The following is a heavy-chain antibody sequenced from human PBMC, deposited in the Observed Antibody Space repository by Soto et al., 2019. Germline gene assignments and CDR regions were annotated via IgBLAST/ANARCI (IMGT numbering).Heavy chain of an antibody. CDR2: IIPILGIA. D-gene: IGHD3-10*01. Sequence: SVKVSCKASGGTFSSYTISWVRQAPGQGLEWMGRIIPILGIANYAQKFQGRVTITADKSTSTAYMELSSLRSEDTAVYYCASGITMVRGVIIKLGYYYGMDVWGQGTTVTVSS. CDR3: ASGITMVRGVIIKLGYYYGMDV. J-gene: IGHJ6*02. V-gene: IGHV1-69*02. CDR1: GGTFSSYT.